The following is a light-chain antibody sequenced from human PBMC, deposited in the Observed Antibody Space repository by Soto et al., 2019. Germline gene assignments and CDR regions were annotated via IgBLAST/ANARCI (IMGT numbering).Light chain of an antibody. V-gene: IGKV3-11*01. CDR2: DAS. Sequence: EIVLTQSPATLSLSPGERATLSCRASQSVIIYLAWYQQKPGQAPRLLIYDASNRATGIPARFSGSGSGTDFTLTIISLEPEFFAVYYCQQRRNWPPTTLGQETRLEIK. CDR3: QQRRNWPPTT. CDR1: QSVIIY. J-gene: IGKJ5*01.